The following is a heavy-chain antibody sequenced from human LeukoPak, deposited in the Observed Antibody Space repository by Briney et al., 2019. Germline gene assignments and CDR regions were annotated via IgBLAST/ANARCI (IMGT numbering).Heavy chain of an antibody. V-gene: IGHV5-51*01. Sequence: GESLKISCKGSGYSFTSYWIGWVRQMPGKGLEWMGIIYPGDSDTRYSPSFQGQVTISADKSISTAYLQWSSLKASDTAMYYCARASYSSGFFGALHAFDIWGQGTVVTVSS. D-gene: IGHD6-19*01. J-gene: IGHJ3*02. CDR1: GYSFTSYW. CDR2: IYPGDSDT. CDR3: ARASYSSGFFGALHAFDI.